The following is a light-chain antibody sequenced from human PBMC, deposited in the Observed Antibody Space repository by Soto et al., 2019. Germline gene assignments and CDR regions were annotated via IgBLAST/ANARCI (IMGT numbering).Light chain of an antibody. V-gene: IGLV2-8*01. J-gene: IGLJ2*01. CDR1: SSDVGGYYY. Sequence: QSVLTQPPSASGSPGQSVTISCTGTSSDVGGYYYVSWYQQHPGTTPKLIIYEVSKRPSGVPDRFSGAKSGNTASLTVSGLQADDEADYYCSSYAGSNNPVVFGGGTKLTVL. CDR2: EVS. CDR3: SSYAGSNNPVV.